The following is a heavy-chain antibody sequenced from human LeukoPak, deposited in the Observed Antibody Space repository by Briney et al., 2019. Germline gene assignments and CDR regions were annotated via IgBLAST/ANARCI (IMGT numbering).Heavy chain of an antibody. D-gene: IGHD1-26*01. V-gene: IGHV3-48*04. CDR2: ISTSSITK. CDR3: ARDPYSGNYGNYYYYYMDV. CDR1: GFTLSNYN. J-gene: IGHJ6*03. Sequence: GGSLRLSCAASGFTLSNYNMNWVRQAPGKGLEWVSYISTSSITKYYADSVKGRFTISRDNAKNSLYLQMNSLGPEDTAVYYCARDPYSGNYGNYYYYYMDVWGKGTTVTISS.